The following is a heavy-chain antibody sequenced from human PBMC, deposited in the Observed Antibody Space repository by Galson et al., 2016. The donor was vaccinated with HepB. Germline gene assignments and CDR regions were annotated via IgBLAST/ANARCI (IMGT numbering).Heavy chain of an antibody. CDR2: ISNDGNKE. Sequence: SLRLSCAASGFTFRTYGMHWVRQAPGKGLEWVALISNDGNKEYYRDSVRGRFTISRDNSSNTLSLQMNSLRPEDTAVYCCAKGRGVNSFDPWGQGTLATVSS. D-gene: IGHD3-10*01. CDR3: AKGRGVNSFDP. CDR1: GFTFRTYG. J-gene: IGHJ5*02. V-gene: IGHV3-30*18.